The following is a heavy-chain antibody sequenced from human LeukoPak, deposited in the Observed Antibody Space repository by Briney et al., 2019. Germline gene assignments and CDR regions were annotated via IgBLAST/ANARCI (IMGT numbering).Heavy chain of an antibody. CDR3: ARRDCSGGSCYDDAFDI. V-gene: IGHV1-69*04. CDR2: IIPILGIA. CDR1: GGTFSSYA. D-gene: IGHD2-15*01. Sequence: SVKVSCKASGGTFSSYAIIWVRQAPGQGLEWMGRIIPILGIANYAQKFQGRVTMTRNTSISTAYMELSSLRSEDTAVYYCARRDCSGGSCYDDAFDIWGQGTMVTVSS. J-gene: IGHJ3*02.